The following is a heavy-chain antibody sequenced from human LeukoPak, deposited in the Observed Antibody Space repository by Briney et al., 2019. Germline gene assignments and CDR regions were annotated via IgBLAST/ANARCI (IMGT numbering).Heavy chain of an antibody. Sequence: PSETLSLTCTVSGGSISSYYWSWIRQPPGKGLEWIGYIYCSGSTNYNPSLKSRVTISVDTSKNQFSLKLSSVTAADTAVYYCARLSAGNDYWGQGTLVTVSS. CDR3: ARLSAGNDY. D-gene: IGHD6-13*01. CDR2: IYCSGST. J-gene: IGHJ4*02. CDR1: GGSISSYY. V-gene: IGHV4-59*08.